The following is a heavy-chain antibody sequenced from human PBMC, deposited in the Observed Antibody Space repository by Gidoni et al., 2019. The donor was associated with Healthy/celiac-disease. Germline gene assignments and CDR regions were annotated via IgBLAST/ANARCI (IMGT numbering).Heavy chain of an antibody. V-gene: IGHV1-18*04. CDR1: GSPFTSYG. Sequence: QVQLVQSGAEVKKPGASVKVSCKASGSPFTSYGLSWGRQAPGQGLEWMGWISAYNGNTNYAQKLQGRVTMTTDTSTSTAYMERRSLRSDDTAVYYCARHYGSGSYLDYWGQGTLVTVSS. CDR2: ISAYNGNT. CDR3: ARHYGSGSYLDY. J-gene: IGHJ4*02. D-gene: IGHD3-10*01.